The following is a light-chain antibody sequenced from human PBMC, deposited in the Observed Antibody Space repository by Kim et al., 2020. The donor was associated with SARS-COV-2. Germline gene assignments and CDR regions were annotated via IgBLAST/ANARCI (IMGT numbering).Light chain of an antibody. CDR1: QSISTS. CDR2: GAS. V-gene: IGKV3-15*01. Sequence: LSGSPGERATLSCRAGQSISTSLAWYQHKPGQAPSLLIYGASTRVTGLPARFSASGSGTEFNLTISSLQSEDFAVYYCQQYYGWHQFGQGTKLEI. J-gene: IGKJ2*01. CDR3: QQYYGWHQ.